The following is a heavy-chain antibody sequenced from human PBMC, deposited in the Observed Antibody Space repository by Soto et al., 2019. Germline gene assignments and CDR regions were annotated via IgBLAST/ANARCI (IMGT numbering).Heavy chain of an antibody. CDR1: GYSFTSYW. J-gene: IGHJ6*02. V-gene: IGHV5-10-1*01. CDR3: ARLPGYCSGTSCYVVSGYYYYYGMDV. CDR2: IDPSDSYT. Sequence: GESLKISCKGSGYSFTSYWISWVRQMPGKGLEWMGRIDPSDSYTNYSPSFQGHVTISADKSISTAYLQWSSLKASDTAMYYCARLPGYCSGTSCYVVSGYYYYYGMDVWGQGTTVTVSS. D-gene: IGHD2-2*01.